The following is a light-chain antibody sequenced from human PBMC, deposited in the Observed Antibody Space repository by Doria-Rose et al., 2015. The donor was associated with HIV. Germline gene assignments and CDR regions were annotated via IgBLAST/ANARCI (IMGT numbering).Light chain of an antibody. CDR2: DGS. V-gene: IGKV3-20*01. Sequence: TQSPGTLSLSPGERATLSCRASQSFSSTYLAWYKQKPGQTPSLLSYDGSTGATGIPDRFSASGSGTYFTLTINRLEPEDFALYYCHQYGTSWTFGQGTKVEI. CDR1: QSFSSTY. CDR3: HQYGTSWT. J-gene: IGKJ1*01.